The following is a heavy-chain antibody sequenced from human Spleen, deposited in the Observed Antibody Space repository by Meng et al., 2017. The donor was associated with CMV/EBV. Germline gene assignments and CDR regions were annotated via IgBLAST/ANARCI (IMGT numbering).Heavy chain of an antibody. J-gene: IGHJ6*02. CDR3: ARERYLEPAASPDYVYFGMDV. CDR1: GGTFSSYA. V-gene: IGHV1-69*10. Sequence: SVKVSCKASGGTFSSYAISWVRQAPGQGLEWMGGIIPILGIANYAQKFQGRVTMTADTSITTAYMQLSSLRSDDTATYFCARERYLEPAASPDYVYFGMDVWGQGTTVTVSS. D-gene: IGHD2-2*01. CDR2: IIPILGIA.